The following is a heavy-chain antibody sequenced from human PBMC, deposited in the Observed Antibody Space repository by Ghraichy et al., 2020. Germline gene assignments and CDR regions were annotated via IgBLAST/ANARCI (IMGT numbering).Heavy chain of an antibody. CDR2: IYSGGST. CDR3: ARVAGAYGMDV. D-gene: IGHD3-10*01. CDR1: GFTVSSNY. Sequence: GGSLRLSCAASGFTVSSNYMSWVRQAPGKGLEWVAVIYSGGSTYYADSVKGRFTISRDNSKNTRYLQMNSLRAEDTAVYYCARVAGAYGMDVWGQGTTVTVSS. V-gene: IGHV3-53*01. J-gene: IGHJ6*02.